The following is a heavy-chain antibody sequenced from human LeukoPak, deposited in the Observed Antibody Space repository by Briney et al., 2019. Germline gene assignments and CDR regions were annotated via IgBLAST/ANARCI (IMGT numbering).Heavy chain of an antibody. J-gene: IGHJ3*02. CDR3: ARDVGDYYDREAFDI. D-gene: IGHD3-22*01. V-gene: IGHV3-21*01. CDR1: GFTFSSYS. CDR2: ISSSSSYI. Sequence: GGSLRLSCAASGFTFSSYSMNWVRQAPGKGLEWVSSISSSSSYIYYADSVKGRFTISRDNAKNSLYLQMNSLRAEDTAVYYCARDVGDYYDREAFDIWGQGTMVTVSS.